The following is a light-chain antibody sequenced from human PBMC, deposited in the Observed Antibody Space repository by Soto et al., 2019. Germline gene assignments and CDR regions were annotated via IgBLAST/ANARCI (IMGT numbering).Light chain of an antibody. V-gene: IGLV2-14*01. J-gene: IGLJ1*01. CDR3: SSYRSGRPKI. CDR1: SSDIGGYKY. CDR2: EVN. Sequence: QSLLTQPSSLSGSPGQSITISCTGTSSDIGGYKYVSWYQQYPGKAPKLMIYEVNYRPSGASNRFSGSKSGNTASLTISGLQAEDEADYYCSSYRSGRPKIFGSGTKVNVL.